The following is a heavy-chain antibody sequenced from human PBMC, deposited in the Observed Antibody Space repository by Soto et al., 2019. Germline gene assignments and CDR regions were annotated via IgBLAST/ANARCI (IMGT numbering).Heavy chain of an antibody. CDR3: ARGRGSTGYLGREHYFDY. D-gene: IGHD2-2*01. Sequence: EVQVVESGGGLVQPGGSLRLSCAASGFSVTNNYMNWVRQAPGKGLEWVSIIDIGGNTYYADSVKDRFTISRDNSRNTRSLHMASLRAEDTPVYYCARGRGSTGYLGREHYFDYWGQGTLVTVSP. CDR1: GFSVTNNY. V-gene: IGHV3-66*01. J-gene: IGHJ4*02. CDR2: IDIGGNT.